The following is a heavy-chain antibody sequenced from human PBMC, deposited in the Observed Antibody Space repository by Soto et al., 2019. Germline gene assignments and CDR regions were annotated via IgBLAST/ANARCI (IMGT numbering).Heavy chain of an antibody. CDR3: ARLVTIFGVVTYYYYYYMDV. D-gene: IGHD3-3*01. CDR2: ISAYNGNT. Sequence: QVQLVQSGAEVKKPGASVKVSCKASGYTFTSYGISWVRQAPGQGLEWMGWISAYNGNTNYAQKLQGRVTMTTDTSTSKAYMELRSLRSDDTAVYYCARLVTIFGVVTYYYYYYMDVWGKGTTVTVSS. CDR1: GYTFTSYG. J-gene: IGHJ6*03. V-gene: IGHV1-18*01.